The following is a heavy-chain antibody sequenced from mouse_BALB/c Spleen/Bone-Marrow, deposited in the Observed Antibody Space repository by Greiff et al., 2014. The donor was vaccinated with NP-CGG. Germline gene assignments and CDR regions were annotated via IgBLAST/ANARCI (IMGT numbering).Heavy chain of an antibody. J-gene: IGHJ3*01. V-gene: IGHV14-3*02. CDR3: ARLDLFAY. CDR1: GFTIKDTY. CDR2: IDPANGNT. Sequence: EVQLQQSGAELVKPGASVKLSCAASGFTIKDTYMPWVKQRPEQGLEWIGRIDPANGNTKYDPKFQGKATIPAYTSSNTPYLQLRSLTYEDTAVYYFARLDLFAYWGQGTLVTVSA.